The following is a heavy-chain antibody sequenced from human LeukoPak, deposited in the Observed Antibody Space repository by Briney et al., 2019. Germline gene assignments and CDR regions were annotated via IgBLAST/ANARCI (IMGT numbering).Heavy chain of an antibody. CDR3: ARDSLSPPQGDS. J-gene: IGHJ4*02. D-gene: IGHD2/OR15-2a*01. CDR2: IYSDGST. CDR1: GFTVSGSY. V-gene: IGHV3-53*01. Sequence: PGGSLRLSCAASGFTVSGSYMSWVRQAPGKGLEWVSVIYSDGSTYYPDSVKGRFTISRDNSKNTLYLQMSSLGAEDTAVYYCARDSLSPPQGDSWGQGTLVTVSS.